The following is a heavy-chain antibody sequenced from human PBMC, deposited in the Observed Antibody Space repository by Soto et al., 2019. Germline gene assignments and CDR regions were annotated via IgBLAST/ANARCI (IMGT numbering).Heavy chain of an antibody. CDR3: ARRLDDRADEGFDV. CDR2: IIPLFGTT. CDR1: GGTFSTYT. V-gene: IGHV1-69*18. D-gene: IGHD3-16*01. J-gene: IGHJ3*01. Sequence: QVHLVQSGAEVRKPGSSVKVSCKTSGGTFSTYTIYWVRQAPGQGLEWMGRIIPLFGTTRYAQNFHDRVTITAEESTSTTYMELSSLRAEDTALYDCARRLDDRADEGFDVWGEGTAVTVSA.